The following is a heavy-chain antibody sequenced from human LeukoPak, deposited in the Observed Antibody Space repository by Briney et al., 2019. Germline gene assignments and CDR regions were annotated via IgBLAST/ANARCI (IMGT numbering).Heavy chain of an antibody. Sequence: ASETLSLTCAVSGGSISSSNWWSWVRQPPGKGLEWIGEIYHSGSTDYNPSLKSRVTISLDTSKSQFSLKLISVTAADTAIYYCAAEKQVLAMASYWDQGTRVTVSS. CDR1: GGSISSSNW. V-gene: IGHV4-4*02. CDR2: IYHSGST. J-gene: IGHJ4*02. D-gene: IGHD5-18*01. CDR3: AAEKQVLAMASY.